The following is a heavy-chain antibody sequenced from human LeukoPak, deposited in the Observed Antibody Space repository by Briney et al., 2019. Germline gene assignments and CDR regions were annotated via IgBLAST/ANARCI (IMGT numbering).Heavy chain of an antibody. J-gene: IGHJ4*02. V-gene: IGHV3-30-3*01. CDR2: ISKDGSDT. D-gene: IGHD3-3*01. CDR3: ARDFWWLPDF. CDR1: GFTFSRYA. Sequence: PGGSLRLSCAASGFTFSRYAMFWVRQAPGKGLEWVTIISKDGSDTFYADSVKGRFTISRDNSENMVYLQLSRLTTEDTALYYCARDFWWLPDFWGQGTLGTVSS.